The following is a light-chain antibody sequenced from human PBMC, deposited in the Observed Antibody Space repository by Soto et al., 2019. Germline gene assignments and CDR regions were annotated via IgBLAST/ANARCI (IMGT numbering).Light chain of an antibody. J-gene: IGKJ2*01. CDR1: QSISSW. CDR2: KAS. V-gene: IGKV1-5*03. CDR3: QQYNTYPYT. Sequence: DIQMTQSPSTLSASVGDRVTIACRASQSISSWLAWYQQKPGKAPKLLIYKASSLESGVPSRFSGSGSGTEFTLTISSLQPDDFATYYCQQYNTYPYTFGQGTKLEIK.